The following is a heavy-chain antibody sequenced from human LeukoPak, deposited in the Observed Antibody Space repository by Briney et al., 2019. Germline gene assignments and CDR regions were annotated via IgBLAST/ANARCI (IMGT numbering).Heavy chain of an antibody. V-gene: IGHV3-48*01. J-gene: IGHJ6*03. CDR1: GFTFSSYS. Sequence: GGSLRLSCAASGFTFSSYSMNWVRQAPGKGLEWVSYISSSSSTIYYADSVKGRFTISRDNAKNSLYLQMNSLRAEDTAVYYCARVGIVVVPAAIRYYYYMDVWGKGTTVTVSS. CDR3: ARVGIVVVPAAIRYYYYMDV. D-gene: IGHD2-2*02. CDR2: ISSSSSTI.